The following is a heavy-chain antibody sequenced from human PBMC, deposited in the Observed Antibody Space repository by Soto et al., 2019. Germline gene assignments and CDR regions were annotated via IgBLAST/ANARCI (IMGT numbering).Heavy chain of an antibody. Sequence: PGGSLRLSCAASEFTFSSYVIGWVRQAPGKGLEWVSTISGSGTATTYADSVKGRFTISRDNSKNTLYLQMSSLRAEDTAVYYCAKGFKGSGSSGLHYYFDYWGQGTLVTVSS. J-gene: IGHJ4*02. D-gene: IGHD3-10*01. CDR2: ISGSGTAT. CDR1: EFTFSSYV. CDR3: AKGFKGSGSSGLHYYFDY. V-gene: IGHV3-23*01.